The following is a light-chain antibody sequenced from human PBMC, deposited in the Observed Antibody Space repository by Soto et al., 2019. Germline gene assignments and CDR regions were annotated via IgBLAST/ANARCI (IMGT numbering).Light chain of an antibody. Sequence: DIQMTQSPSSLSASVGDRVTITCRASQGISTFLAWFQQKRGEAPKTLIYSASSLHSGVPSRFSGSGSGTDFTLAIIRLQPEDFATYHCQHYDGYPQIFRQGTRLEIK. CDR2: SAS. CDR1: QGISTF. CDR3: QHYDGYPQI. J-gene: IGKJ5*01. V-gene: IGKV1-16*01.